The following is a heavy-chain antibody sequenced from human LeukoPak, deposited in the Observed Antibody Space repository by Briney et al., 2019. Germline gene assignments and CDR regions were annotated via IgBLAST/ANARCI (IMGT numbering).Heavy chain of an antibody. J-gene: IGHJ4*02. D-gene: IGHD4-17*01. V-gene: IGHV3-23*01. CDR1: GFTFNSSA. CDR3: ARDPHGDYFFDY. Sequence: GGSPRLSCAASGFTFNSSAMSWVRQAPGKGLEWVSAISGSGGSTYYADSVKGRFTISRDNSKNTLYLQMNSLRAEDTAVYYCARDPHGDYFFDYWGQGILVTVSS. CDR2: ISGSGGST.